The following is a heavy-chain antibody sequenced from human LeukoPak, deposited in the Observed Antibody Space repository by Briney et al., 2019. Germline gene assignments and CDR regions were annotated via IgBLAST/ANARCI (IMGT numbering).Heavy chain of an antibody. V-gene: IGHV4-39*01. CDR2: FDYSGST. CDR1: GGSISSNTFY. D-gene: IGHD2-15*01. CDR3: ARAKVVVVPATPLNYFYYYGMDV. J-gene: IGHJ6*02. Sequence: RPSETLSLTCTVSGGSISSNTFYWGWTRQSPGRGLEWIGSFDYSGSTYYNPSLKSRVTISVDTSKNQFSLNLNSVTAADTAVYYCARAKVVVVPATPLNYFYYYGMDVWGQGTTVTVSS.